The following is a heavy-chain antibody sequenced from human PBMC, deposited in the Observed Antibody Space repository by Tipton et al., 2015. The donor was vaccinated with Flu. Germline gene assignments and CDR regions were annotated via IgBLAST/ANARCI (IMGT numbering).Heavy chain of an antibody. CDR2: IYYSGST. D-gene: IGHD2-2*01. CDR1: GGSISSYY. Sequence: TLSLTCTVSGGSISSYYWSWIRQPPGKGLEWIGYIYYSGSTNYNPSHKSRVTISIDTSKNQFSLKMKSVTAADMAVYYCARDPSLGMPDYFDSWGQGILVTASS. CDR3: ARDPSLGMPDYFDS. J-gene: IGHJ4*02. V-gene: IGHV4-59*12.